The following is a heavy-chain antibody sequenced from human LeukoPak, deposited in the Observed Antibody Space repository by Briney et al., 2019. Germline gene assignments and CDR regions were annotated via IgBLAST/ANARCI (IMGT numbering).Heavy chain of an antibody. Sequence: LSLTCTVSGGSISSGGYYWSWVRQAPGKGLEWVSVIYSGGSTHYADSVKGRFTISRDSSKNTLYLQMNSLRAEDTAVYYCARDLGYQLLDGYCYYMDVWGKGTTVTVSS. V-gene: IGHV3-53*01. J-gene: IGHJ6*03. CDR2: IYSGGST. D-gene: IGHD2-2*01. CDR1: GGSISSGGYY. CDR3: ARDLGYQLLDGYCYYMDV.